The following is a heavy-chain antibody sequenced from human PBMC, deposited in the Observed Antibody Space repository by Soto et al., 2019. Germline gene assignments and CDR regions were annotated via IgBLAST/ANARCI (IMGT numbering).Heavy chain of an antibody. CDR3: TRYDSSGFFDY. V-gene: IGHV3-73*02. CDR1: GFTFSGSA. J-gene: IGHJ4*02. Sequence: EVQLVESGGGLVQPGGSLKLSCAASGFTFSGSAMHWVRQASGKGLEWVGRIRSKANSYATAYAASVKGRLTISRDDSKNTAYLQMNSLKTEDTAVYYCTRYDSSGFFDYWGQGTLVTVSS. D-gene: IGHD3-22*01. CDR2: IRSKANSYAT.